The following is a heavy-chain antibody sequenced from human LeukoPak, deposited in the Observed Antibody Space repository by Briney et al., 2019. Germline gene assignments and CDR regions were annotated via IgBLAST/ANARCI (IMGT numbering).Heavy chain of an antibody. J-gene: IGHJ1*01. CDR1: GGPFSGYY. V-gene: IGHV4-34*01. Sequence: SETLSLTCAVYGGPFSGYYWSWIRQPPGKGLEWIGEINHSGSTNYNPSLKSRVTISVDTSKNQFSLKLSSVTAADTAVYYCARRPHYYDSSGYRIRYFQHWGQGTLVTVSS. CDR2: INHSGST. D-gene: IGHD3-22*01. CDR3: ARRPHYYDSSGYRIRYFQH.